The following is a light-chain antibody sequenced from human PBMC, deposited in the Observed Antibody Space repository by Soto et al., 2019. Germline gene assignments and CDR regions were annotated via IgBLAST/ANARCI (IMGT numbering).Light chain of an antibody. CDR3: QQYGSSRT. Sequence: EIVLTQSPGTLSLSPGERATLSCRASQSVHSNYLAWYQQKPAQAPRLLIYGASTRATGIPGRFDGSGSGTDFTLTISRLEPEDFAVYYCQQYGSSRTFGQGTKVDIK. V-gene: IGKV3-20*01. CDR2: GAS. CDR1: QSVHSNY. J-gene: IGKJ1*01.